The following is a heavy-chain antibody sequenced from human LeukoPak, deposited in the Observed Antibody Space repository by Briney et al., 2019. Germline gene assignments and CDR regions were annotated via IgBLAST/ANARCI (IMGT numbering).Heavy chain of an antibody. Sequence: PGGSLRLSCTASGFTFGDYAMSWFRQAPGRGLEWVGFIRSKAYGGTTEYAASVKGRFTISRDDSKSIAYLQTNSLKTEDTAVYYCTRGGSSSWYGFAYYYGMDVWGQVTTVTVSS. D-gene: IGHD6-13*01. CDR1: GFTFGDYA. CDR2: IRSKAYGGTT. V-gene: IGHV3-49*03. CDR3: TRGGSSSWYGFAYYYGMDV. J-gene: IGHJ6*02.